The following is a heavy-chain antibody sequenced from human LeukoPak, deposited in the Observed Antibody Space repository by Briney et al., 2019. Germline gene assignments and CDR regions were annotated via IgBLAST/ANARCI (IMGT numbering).Heavy chain of an antibody. D-gene: IGHD3-10*01. CDR3: ARVGDHYHWNLDL. CDR1: GFSVSTKY. Sequence: GGTLRLSCAASGFSVSTKYMNWVRQAPGKGLEWVSILYSGGTTYYADSVKGRFTISRDTSKNTASLQMNSLRAEDTAVYFCARVGDHYHWNLDLWGRGTLVTVSS. J-gene: IGHJ2*01. V-gene: IGHV3-53*01. CDR2: LYSGGTT.